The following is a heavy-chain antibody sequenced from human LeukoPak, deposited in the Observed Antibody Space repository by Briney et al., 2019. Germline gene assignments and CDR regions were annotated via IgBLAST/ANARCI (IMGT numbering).Heavy chain of an antibody. CDR1: GFTFSSYA. D-gene: IGHD3-22*01. Sequence: PGGSLRLSCAASGFTFSSYAMHWVRQAPGKGLEWVAVISYDGSNEYYADSVKGRFTISRDNSKNTLYLQMNSLRAEDTAVYYCARSPTGRATMIEAYFQHWGQGTLVTVSS. V-gene: IGHV3-30*04. CDR3: ARSPTGRATMIEAYFQH. CDR2: ISYDGSNE. J-gene: IGHJ1*01.